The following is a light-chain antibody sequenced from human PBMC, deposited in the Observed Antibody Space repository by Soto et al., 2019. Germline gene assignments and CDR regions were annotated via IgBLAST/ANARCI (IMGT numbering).Light chain of an antibody. Sequence: EIVMTQSPATLSVSPGERATLSCRASQSISSNLAWYQQKPGQAPRLLIYGASTRPTGIPATFSGSGSGTEFTLTIGSLQSEDFAVYYWQQYNNWPFTFGPGTKVDIK. CDR3: QQYNNWPFT. V-gene: IGKV3-15*01. CDR2: GAS. J-gene: IGKJ3*01. CDR1: QSISSN.